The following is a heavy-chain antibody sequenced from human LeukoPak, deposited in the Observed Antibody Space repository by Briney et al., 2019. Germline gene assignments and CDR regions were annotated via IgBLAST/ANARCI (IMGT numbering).Heavy chain of an antibody. Sequence: ASVKVSCKVSGYTLTELSMHWVRQAPGKGLEWMGGFDPEDGETIYAQKFQGRVTMTEDTSTDTAYMELSSLRSEDTAVYYCATGLMTTGRREVLPYNWFDPWGQGTLVTVSS. V-gene: IGHV1-24*01. D-gene: IGHD4-11*01. CDR3: ATGLMTTGRREVLPYNWFDP. CDR2: FDPEDGET. J-gene: IGHJ5*02. CDR1: GYTLTELS.